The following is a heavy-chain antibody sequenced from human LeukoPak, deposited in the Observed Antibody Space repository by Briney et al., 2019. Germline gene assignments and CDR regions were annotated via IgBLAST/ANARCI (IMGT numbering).Heavy chain of an antibody. Sequence: PSETLSLTCTVSGGSISSSSYYWSWIRQPAGKGLEWIGRIYTSGSTNYNPSLKSRVTISIDTSKNHFSLKLSSVTAADTAVYYCARGNHGTYFPSHAFDIWGQGTMVTVSS. CDR1: GGSISSSSYY. CDR3: ARGNHGTYFPSHAFDI. V-gene: IGHV4-61*02. J-gene: IGHJ3*02. CDR2: IYTSGST. D-gene: IGHD1-26*01.